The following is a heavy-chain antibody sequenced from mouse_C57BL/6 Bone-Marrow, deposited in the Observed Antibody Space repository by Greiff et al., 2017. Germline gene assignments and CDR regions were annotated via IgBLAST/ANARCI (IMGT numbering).Heavy chain of an antibody. CDR3: ARSTTVAWYFDV. Sequence: EVQLVASGGGLVQPGGSLSLSCAASGFTFTDYYMSWVRQPPGKALEWLGFIRNKANGYTTEYSASVKGRFTISRDNSQSILYLQMNALRAEDSASYYCARSTTVAWYFDVWGTGTTVTVSS. D-gene: IGHD1-1*01. J-gene: IGHJ1*03. CDR2: IRNKANGYTT. V-gene: IGHV7-3*01. CDR1: GFTFTDYY.